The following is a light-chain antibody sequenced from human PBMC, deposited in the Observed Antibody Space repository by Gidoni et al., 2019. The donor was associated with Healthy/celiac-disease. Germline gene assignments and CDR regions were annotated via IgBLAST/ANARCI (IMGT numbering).Light chain of an antibody. CDR3: QQGYRTPYT. CDR1: QSISRN. J-gene: IGKJ2*01. V-gene: IGKV1-39*01. CDR2: PAS. Sequence: DIQMTQSPSSLSASVGDRVTITCRASQSISRNLNWYQQKPGKAPKLLIYPASSLQSGVPSRFSGSGSGTDFTLTISSLQPEDFATYYCQQGYRTPYTFGQGTKLEIK.